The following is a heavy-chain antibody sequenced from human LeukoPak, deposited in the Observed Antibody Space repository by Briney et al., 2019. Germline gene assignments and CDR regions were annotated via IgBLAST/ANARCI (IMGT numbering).Heavy chain of an antibody. V-gene: IGHV3-48*03. J-gene: IGHJ3*01. CDR2: ISSSGSTM. CDR1: GFTFSSYE. Sequence: PGGSLRLSCAASGFTFSSYEMNWVRQAPGKGLEWISYISSSGSTMYYADSVKGRFTISRDNAKNSLYLQMNSLRAEDTAVYYCVRKPPEDAFDLWGQGTMVTVSS. CDR3: VRKPPEDAFDL.